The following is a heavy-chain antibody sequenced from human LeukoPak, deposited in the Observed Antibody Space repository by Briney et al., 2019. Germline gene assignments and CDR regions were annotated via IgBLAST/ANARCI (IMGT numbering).Heavy chain of an antibody. Sequence: ASVKVSCKASGYTFTSYGISWVRQAPGQGPEWMGWISAYNGNTNYAQKLQGRVTMTTDTSTSTAYMELRSLRSDDTAVYYCARVRTSYDSSGYYFDAFDIWGQGTMVTVSS. D-gene: IGHD3-22*01. CDR1: GYTFTSYG. V-gene: IGHV1-18*01. J-gene: IGHJ3*02. CDR3: ARVRTSYDSSGYYFDAFDI. CDR2: ISAYNGNT.